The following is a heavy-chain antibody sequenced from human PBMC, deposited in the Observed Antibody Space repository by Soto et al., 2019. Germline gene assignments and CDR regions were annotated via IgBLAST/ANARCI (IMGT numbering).Heavy chain of an antibody. CDR3: AKDPPVGSYDFWSGYLGYFQH. CDR2: ISGSGGST. Sequence: GGSLRLSCAASGFTFSSYAMSWVRQAPGKGLEWVSAISGSGGSTYYADSVKGRFTISRDNSKNTLYLQMNSLRAEDTAVYYCAKDPPVGSYDFWSGYLGYFQHWGQGTLVTVSS. V-gene: IGHV3-23*01. J-gene: IGHJ1*01. CDR1: GFTFSSYA. D-gene: IGHD3-3*01.